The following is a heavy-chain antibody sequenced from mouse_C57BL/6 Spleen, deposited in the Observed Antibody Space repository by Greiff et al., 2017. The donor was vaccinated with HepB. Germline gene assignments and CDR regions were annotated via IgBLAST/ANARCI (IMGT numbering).Heavy chain of an antibody. D-gene: IGHD2-3*01. Sequence: EVQVVESGGGLVKPGGSLKLSCAASGFTFSSYAMSWVRQTPEKRLVWVATISDGGSYTYYPDNVKGRFTISRDNAKNNLYLQMSHLKSEDTAMYYCAGDEWDDGWGYYFDYWGQGTTLTVSS. CDR3: AGDEWDDGWGYYFDY. J-gene: IGHJ2*01. CDR2: ISDGGSYT. V-gene: IGHV5-4*01. CDR1: GFTFSSYA.